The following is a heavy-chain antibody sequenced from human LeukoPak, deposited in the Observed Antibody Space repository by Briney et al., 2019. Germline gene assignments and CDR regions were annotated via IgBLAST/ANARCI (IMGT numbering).Heavy chain of an antibody. J-gene: IGHJ3*02. CDR1: GFTFSSYA. V-gene: IGHV3-23*01. Sequence: GGSLRLSCAASGFTFSSYAMSWVRQAPGKGLEWVSAISGSGGSTYYADSVKGRFTISRDNSKNTLYLQMNSLRAEDTAVYYCAKPKYSGYDLPGNDAFDIWGQGTMVTVSS. D-gene: IGHD5-12*01. CDR2: ISGSGGST. CDR3: AKPKYSGYDLPGNDAFDI.